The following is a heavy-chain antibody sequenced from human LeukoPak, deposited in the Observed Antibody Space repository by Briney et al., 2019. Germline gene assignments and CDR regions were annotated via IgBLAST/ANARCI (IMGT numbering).Heavy chain of an antibody. J-gene: IGHJ4*02. CDR3: GRGVEWLPFDY. CDR1: GYTFKNYY. CDR2: INPSGGST. Sequence: ASVKVSCKASGYTFKNYYMRWVRQAPGQGLEWMGIINPSGGSTSYAQKFQGRVTMTRDTSTSTVYMELSSLRSEDTAVYYCGRGVEWLPFDYWGQGTLVTVSS. D-gene: IGHD3-3*01. V-gene: IGHV1-46*02.